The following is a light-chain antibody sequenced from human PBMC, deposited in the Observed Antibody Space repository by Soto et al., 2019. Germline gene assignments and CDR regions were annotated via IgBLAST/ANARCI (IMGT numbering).Light chain of an antibody. V-gene: IGKV1-5*01. CDR3: QQYHGYSHS. CDR1: QSLTRW. Sequence: DIQMTQSPSTLSASVGDIVTITCRADQSLTRWLAWFQQKPGKAPSLLIYDATNLQPGVPSRFSGSGSGTEFTLTISSLQPDDCAPYYCQQYHGYSHSVGQGNRVEIK. CDR2: DAT. J-gene: IGKJ2*01.